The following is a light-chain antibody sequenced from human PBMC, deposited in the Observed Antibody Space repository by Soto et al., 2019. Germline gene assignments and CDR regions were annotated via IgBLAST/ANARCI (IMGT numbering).Light chain of an antibody. CDR2: GAS. J-gene: IGKJ1*01. CDR3: QQYNNWRT. CDR1: QSVATN. Sequence: EIVMTQSPATLSVSPLEIATLSFRASQSVATNLAWYQQKPGQPPRLLIYGASTRATGIPDRFSGSGSGTDFTLTISRLETEDFAVYYCQQYNNWRTFGQGTKVDIK. V-gene: IGKV3-15*01.